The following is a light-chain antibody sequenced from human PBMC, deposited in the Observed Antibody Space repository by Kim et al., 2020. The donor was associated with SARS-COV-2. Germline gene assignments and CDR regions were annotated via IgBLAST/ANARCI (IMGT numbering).Light chain of an antibody. V-gene: IGLV3-1*01. Sequence: SVYPRPASSNTWSGGEFGGKYGCWYRQKPGQSPVLVIYQDTKRPSGIPERFSGSNSGNTATLTISGTQVMDEADYYCQAWDSSTWVFGGGTQLTVL. J-gene: IGLJ3*02. CDR2: QDT. CDR1: EFGGKY. CDR3: QAWDSSTWV.